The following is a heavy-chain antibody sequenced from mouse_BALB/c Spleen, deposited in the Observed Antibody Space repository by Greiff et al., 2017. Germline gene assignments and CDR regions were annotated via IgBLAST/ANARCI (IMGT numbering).Heavy chain of an antibody. V-gene: IGHV2-6-7*01. CDR1: GFSLTGYG. D-gene: IGHD3-1*01. J-gene: IGHJ4*01. Sequence: VQLEESGPGLVAPSQSLSITCTVSGFSLTGYGVNWVRQPPGKGLEWLGMIWGDGSTDYNSALISRLSISKDNSKRQVFLKMNSLHTDDTARYYCARDRTATGYYAMDYWGQGTSVTVSS. CDR3: ARDRTATGYYAMDY. CDR2: IWGDGST.